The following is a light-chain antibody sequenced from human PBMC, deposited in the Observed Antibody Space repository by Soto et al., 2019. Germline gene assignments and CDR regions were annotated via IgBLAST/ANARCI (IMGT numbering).Light chain of an antibody. CDR2: AAS. CDR1: QGIGSW. Sequence: DIQMTQSPSSVSASVGDRVTITCRASQGIGSWLAWYQQKPGKAPKLLIYAASSLQSGVPSRFGGSGSGTDFTLTISSLKPEDFATYYCQQANSFPRTFGGGNKVESK. J-gene: IGKJ4*01. CDR3: QQANSFPRT. V-gene: IGKV1-12*01.